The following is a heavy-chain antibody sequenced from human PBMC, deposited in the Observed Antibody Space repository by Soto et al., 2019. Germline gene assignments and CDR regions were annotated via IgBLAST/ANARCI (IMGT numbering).Heavy chain of an antibody. J-gene: IGHJ6*02. CDR1: GYSFTDYH. Sequence: QVQLVQSGAEVKKPGASVKVSCKASGYSFTDYHIHWVRQAPGQGLEWLGRINPKSGGTSTAQKFQGWVTMTTETSISTASMELTRLTSDDTAIYYCARGDSTDCSNGVCSFFYNLDMDVWGQGTTVTVSS. CDR3: ARGDSTDCSNGVCSFFYNLDMDV. D-gene: IGHD2-8*01. CDR2: INPKSGGT. V-gene: IGHV1-2*04.